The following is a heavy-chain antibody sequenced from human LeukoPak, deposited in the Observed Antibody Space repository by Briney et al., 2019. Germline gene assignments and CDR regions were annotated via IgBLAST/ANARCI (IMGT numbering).Heavy chain of an antibody. CDR2: VYYSGTT. V-gene: IGHV4-39*01. D-gene: IGHD1-7*01. Sequence: SETPSLTCTVSGGSVSSSSSYWAWIRQPPGRDREWIGSVYYSGTTYYNTSLESRVTISEDTSRNRFSLMLSSVTAADTAVYYCVRQNSDYYYYYLDVWGEGTTVIVSS. J-gene: IGHJ6*03. CDR1: GGSVSSSSSY. CDR3: VRQNSDYYYYYLDV.